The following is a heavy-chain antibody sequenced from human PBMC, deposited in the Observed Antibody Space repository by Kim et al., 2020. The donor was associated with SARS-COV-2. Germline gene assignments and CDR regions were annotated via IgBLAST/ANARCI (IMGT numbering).Heavy chain of an antibody. CDR1: GGSISSSSYY. V-gene: IGHV4-39*01. Sequence: SETLSLTCTVSGGSISSSSYYWGWIRQPPGKGLEWIGNIYYSGSTYYNPSLKSRVTISVDTSKNQFSLKLSSVTAADTAVYYCARPRHYSSGWYGYYYGMDVWGQGTTVTVSS. D-gene: IGHD6-19*01. CDR2: IYYSGST. CDR3: ARPRHYSSGWYGYYYGMDV. J-gene: IGHJ6*02.